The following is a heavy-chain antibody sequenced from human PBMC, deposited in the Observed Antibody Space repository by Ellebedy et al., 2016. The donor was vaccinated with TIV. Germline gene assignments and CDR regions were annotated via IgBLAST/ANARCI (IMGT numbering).Heavy chain of an antibody. J-gene: IGHJ4*02. D-gene: IGHD1-26*01. Sequence: GESLKISXKGSEYSFIHYWISWVRQMPGKGLAWMGRIDPSDPSGSYTTYSPSSQGHVTISVDKSITTAYLEWSSLKASDTAMYYCARHELGSNAAFDYWGQGTLVTVSS. CDR3: ARHELGSNAAFDY. CDR1: EYSFIHYW. V-gene: IGHV5-10-1*01. CDR2: IDPSDPSGSYT.